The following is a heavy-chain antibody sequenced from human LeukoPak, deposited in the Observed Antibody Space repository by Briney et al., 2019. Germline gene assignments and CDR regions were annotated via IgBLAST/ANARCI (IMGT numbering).Heavy chain of an antibody. V-gene: IGHV3-23*01. Sequence: GGSLRLSCAASGFTFSSYAMSWVRQAPGKGLEWVSSISASGGSTYYADSVKGRFTISRDNSKNTLYLQLNSLRAEDTAVYYCAIETELGFDYWGQGTLVTVSS. CDR1: GFTFSSYA. J-gene: IGHJ4*02. CDR3: AIETELGFDY. CDR2: ISASGGST. D-gene: IGHD7-27*01.